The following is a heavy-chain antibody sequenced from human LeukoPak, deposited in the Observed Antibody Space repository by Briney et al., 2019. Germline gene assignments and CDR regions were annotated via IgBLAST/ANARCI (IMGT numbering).Heavy chain of an antibody. CDR2: ISGSGGST. J-gene: IGHJ4*02. Sequence: GGSLRLSCAASGFTFSTYAVNWVRQAPGKGLEWVSAISGSGGSTYYADSVKGRFTISRDNSKNTLYLQMNSLRAEDTAVYYCAKDCGGDYGDYYFDYWGQGTLVTVSS. CDR1: GFTFSTYA. V-gene: IGHV3-23*01. CDR3: AKDCGGDYGDYYFDY. D-gene: IGHD4-17*01.